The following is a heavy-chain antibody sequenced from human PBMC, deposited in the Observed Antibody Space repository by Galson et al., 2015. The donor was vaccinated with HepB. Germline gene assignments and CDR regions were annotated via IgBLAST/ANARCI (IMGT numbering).Heavy chain of an antibody. CDR3: AKSAYDSSGYPTFFDY. J-gene: IGHJ4*02. CDR1: GFTFSTNA. Sequence: SLRLSCAASGFTFSTNAMHWVRQAPGKGLEWVAIISLDGSNLHYADAVKGRFTISRDNSKNTVYLQMSSLRAEDTAVYYCAKSAYDSSGYPTFFDYWGRGTLVTVSS. D-gene: IGHD3-22*01. CDR2: ISLDGSNL. V-gene: IGHV3-30*18.